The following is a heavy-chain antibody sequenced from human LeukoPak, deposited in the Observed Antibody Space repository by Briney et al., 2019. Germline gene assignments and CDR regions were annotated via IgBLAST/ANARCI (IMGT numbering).Heavy chain of an antibody. V-gene: IGHV3-66*04. CDR3: ARLGYGDYLKNWFDP. Sequence: GGSLRLSCAASGFTVSSNYMSWVRQAPGKGLEWVSVIYSGGSTYYADSVKGRFTISRDNSKNTLYLQMNSLRAEDTAVYYCARLGYGDYLKNWFDPWGQGTLVTVSS. CDR2: IYSGGST. CDR1: GFTVSSNY. J-gene: IGHJ5*02. D-gene: IGHD4-17*01.